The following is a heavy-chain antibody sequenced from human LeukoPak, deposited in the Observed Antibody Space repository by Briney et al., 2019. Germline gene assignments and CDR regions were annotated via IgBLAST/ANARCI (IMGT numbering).Heavy chain of an antibody. CDR3: ARSKGRWNAGVYYYYMDV. CDR2: INHSGST. D-gene: IGHD1-1*01. Sequence: PSETLSLTCAVYGGSFSGYYWSWIRQPPGKGLEWIGEINHSGSTNYNPSLKSRVTISVDTSKNQFSLKLSSVTAADTAVYYCARSKGRWNAGVYYYYMDVWGKGTTVTVSS. CDR1: GGSFSGYY. J-gene: IGHJ6*03. V-gene: IGHV4-34*01.